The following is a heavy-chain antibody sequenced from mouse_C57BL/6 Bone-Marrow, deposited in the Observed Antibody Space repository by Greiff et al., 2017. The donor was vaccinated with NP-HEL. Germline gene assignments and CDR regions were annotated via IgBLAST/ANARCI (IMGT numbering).Heavy chain of an antibody. V-gene: IGHV14-4*01. CDR3: TYYYGSSPYYFDY. J-gene: IGHJ2*01. D-gene: IGHD1-1*01. Sequence: EVKLQESGAELVRPGASVKLSCTASGFNIKDDYMHWVKQRPEQGLEWIGWIDPENGDTEYASKFQGKATITADTSSNTAYLQLSSLTSEDTAVYYCTYYYGSSPYYFDYWGQGTTLTVSS. CDR1: GFNIKDDY. CDR2: IDPENGDT.